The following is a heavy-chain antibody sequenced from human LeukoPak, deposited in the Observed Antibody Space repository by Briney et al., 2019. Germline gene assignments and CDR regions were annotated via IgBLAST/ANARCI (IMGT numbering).Heavy chain of an antibody. D-gene: IGHD4-23*01. CDR1: GGSISSYY. CDR2: IYYSGST. CDR3: ASYGGNSGAFDI. V-gene: IGHV4-59*01. Sequence: SETLSLTCTVSGGSISSYYWSWIRQPPGKGLEWIGYIYYSGSTNYNPSLKSRVTISVDTPKNQFSLKLSSVTAADTAVYYCASYGGNSGAFDIWGQGTMVTVSS. J-gene: IGHJ3*02.